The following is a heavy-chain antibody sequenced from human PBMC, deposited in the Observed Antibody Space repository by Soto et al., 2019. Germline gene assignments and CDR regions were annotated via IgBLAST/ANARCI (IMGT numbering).Heavy chain of an antibody. CDR2: IRTKPSGGTT. Sequence: GSRRLSCXTSGFTFGDYAMSWVRQAPGKGLEWVGFIRTKPSGGTTQYAASVKGRFTISRDDSKSIAYLQMNSLKTEDTAVYYCTRGRVAGTFDYWGQGTLVTVSS. D-gene: IGHD6-19*01. J-gene: IGHJ4*02. CDR1: GFTFGDYA. V-gene: IGHV3-49*04. CDR3: TRGRVAGTFDY.